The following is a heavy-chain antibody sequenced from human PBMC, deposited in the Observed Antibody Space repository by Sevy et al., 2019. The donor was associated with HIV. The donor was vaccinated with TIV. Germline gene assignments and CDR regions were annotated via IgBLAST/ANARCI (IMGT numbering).Heavy chain of an antibody. J-gene: IGHJ4*02. CDR3: ATDGPYYYGSGSYNT. CDR2: FDPEDGET. CDR1: GYTLTELS. Sequence: ASVQVSCKVSGYTLTELSMHWVRQAPGKGLEWMGGFDPEDGETIYAQKFQGRVTMTEDTSTDTAYMELSSLRSEDTAVYYCATDGPYYYGSGSYNTWGQGTLVTVSS. D-gene: IGHD3-10*01. V-gene: IGHV1-24*01.